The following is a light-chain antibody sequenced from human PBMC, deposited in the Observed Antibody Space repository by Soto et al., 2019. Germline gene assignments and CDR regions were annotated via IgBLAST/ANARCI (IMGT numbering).Light chain of an antibody. Sequence: ILLTQSPGTLSLSPGERATLSCRASQSVSSSALAWYQQKPGQAPRRLIYGASSRATGIPDRYSGSGSGTDFTLTISRLEPEDFAVYYCQYYGTSPQTFGQGTKVDIK. J-gene: IGKJ1*01. CDR3: QYYGTSPQT. V-gene: IGKV3-20*01. CDR2: GAS. CDR1: QSVSSSA.